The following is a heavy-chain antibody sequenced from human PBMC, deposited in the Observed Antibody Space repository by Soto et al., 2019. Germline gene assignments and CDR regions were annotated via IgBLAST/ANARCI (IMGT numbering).Heavy chain of an antibody. CDR1: GGSIISGGYS. D-gene: IGHD7-27*01. V-gene: IGHV4-30-2*01. J-gene: IGHJ4*02. CDR2: ISHTGGT. Sequence: QLQLQESGSRLVKPSQTLSLTCAVSGGSIISGGYSWTWIRQPPGKGLEWIGYISHTGGTYFKPSLRSRVGISVDSSKNQFSMKLNSVTAADTAVYYCARLNGDPDYWGQGILVTVSS. CDR3: ARLNGDPDY.